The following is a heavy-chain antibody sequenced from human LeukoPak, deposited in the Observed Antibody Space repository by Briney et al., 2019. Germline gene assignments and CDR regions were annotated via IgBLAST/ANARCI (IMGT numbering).Heavy chain of an antibody. Sequence: SETLSLTCTVSGGSISSYYWSWIRQPPGKGLEWIGYIYYSGSTNYNPSLKSRVTISVDTSKNQFSLKLSSVTAADTAVYYCARDHLPGVWGQGTLVTVSS. CDR3: ARDHLPGV. CDR1: GGSISSYY. J-gene: IGHJ4*02. D-gene: IGHD3-10*01. V-gene: IGHV4-59*01. CDR2: IYYSGST.